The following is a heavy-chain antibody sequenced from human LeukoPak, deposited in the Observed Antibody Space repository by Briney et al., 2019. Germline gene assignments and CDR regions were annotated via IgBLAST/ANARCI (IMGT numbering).Heavy chain of an antibody. CDR3: ARVAAIVVVPAANSYGMDV. V-gene: IGHV1-18*01. Sequence: ASVKVSCKASGYTFTRYGISWVRQAPGQGLEWMGWISAYNGNTNYAQKLQGRVTMTTDTSTSTAYMELRSLRSDDTAVYYCARVAAIVVVPAANSYGMDVWGQGTTVTVSS. D-gene: IGHD2-2*01. J-gene: IGHJ6*02. CDR1: GYTFTRYG. CDR2: ISAYNGNT.